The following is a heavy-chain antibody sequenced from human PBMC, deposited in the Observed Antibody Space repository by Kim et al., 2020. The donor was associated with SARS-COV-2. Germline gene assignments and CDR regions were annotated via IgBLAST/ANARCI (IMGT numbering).Heavy chain of an antibody. CDR2: IYPGDSDT. CDR1: GYSFTSYW. D-gene: IGHD3-9*01. J-gene: IGHJ4*02. V-gene: IGHV5-51*01. CDR3: ATSSRSDYDILTGYRFDY. Sequence: GESLKISCKGSGYSFTSYWIGWVRQMPGKGLEWMGIIYPGDSDTRYSPSFQGQVTISADKSISTAYLQWSSLKASDTAMYYCATSSRSDYDILTGYRFDYWGQGTLVTVSS.